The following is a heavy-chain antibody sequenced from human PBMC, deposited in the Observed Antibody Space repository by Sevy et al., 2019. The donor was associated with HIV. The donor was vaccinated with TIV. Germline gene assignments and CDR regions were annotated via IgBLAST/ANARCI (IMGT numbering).Heavy chain of an antibody. J-gene: IGHJ3*01. V-gene: IGHV3-11*01. CDR1: GFTFSDYY. CDR2: ISSSGSTI. D-gene: IGHD6-13*01. CDR3: AGGVAKQQLVSF. Sequence: GGSLRLSCAASGFTFSDYYMSWFRQAPGKGLEWVSYISSSGSTIYYADSVKGRFTISRDNAKNSLYLQMNSLRAEDTAVYYCAGGVAKQQLVSFWGQGTMVTVSS.